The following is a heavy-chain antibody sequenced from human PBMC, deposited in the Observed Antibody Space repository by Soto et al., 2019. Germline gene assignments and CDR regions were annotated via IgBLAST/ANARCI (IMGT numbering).Heavy chain of an antibody. J-gene: IGHJ4*02. Sequence: QVHLVQSGAEVKKPGASVKVSCKGSGYAFTTYGITWVRQAHGQGLEWMGWISAHNGNTNYAQKLQGRVTVTRDTSTSTAYMELRSLRSDDTAVYYCARGRYGDSWGQGALVTVSS. CDR2: ISAHNGNT. CDR3: ARGRYGDS. D-gene: IGHD1-1*01. V-gene: IGHV1-18*01. CDR1: GYAFTTYG.